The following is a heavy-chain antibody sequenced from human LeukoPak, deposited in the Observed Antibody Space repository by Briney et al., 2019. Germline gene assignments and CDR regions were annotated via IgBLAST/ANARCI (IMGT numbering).Heavy chain of an antibody. J-gene: IGHJ4*02. CDR1: GYTFTGYY. V-gene: IGHV1-46*01. CDR2: INPSGGSA. CDR3: AKSTPYYMDY. Sequence: ASVKVSCEASGYTFTGYYLHWVRQAPGQGLEWMGIINPSGGSATYAQKFQGRVTMTRDTSTSTVYMELSSLRSEDTAVYYCAKSTPYYMDYWGQGTLVTVSS.